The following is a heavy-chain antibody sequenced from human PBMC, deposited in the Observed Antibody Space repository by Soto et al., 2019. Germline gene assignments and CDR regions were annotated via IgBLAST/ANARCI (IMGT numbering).Heavy chain of an antibody. CDR2: VYNDGRA. V-gene: IGHV4-4*02. J-gene: IGHJ4*02. CDR3: ARLVYDSRLNYLYFDH. D-gene: IGHD3-22*01. Sequence: PSETLSLTCDVSGVSISSGNWWSWVRQPPGKGLEWIAEVYNDGRANYHPSLESRATISVGRSKNQFSLRLSSVTAADTGKYYCARLVYDSRLNYLYFDHWGQGTLVTVSS. CDR1: GVSISSGNW.